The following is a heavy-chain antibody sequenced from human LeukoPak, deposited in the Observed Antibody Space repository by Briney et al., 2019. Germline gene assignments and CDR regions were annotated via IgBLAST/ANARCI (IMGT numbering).Heavy chain of an antibody. V-gene: IGHV3-30*18. Sequence: GGSLRLSCAASGFSFSSYGMHWVRQAPGKGLEWVAAISYDGSNKYYADSVKGQFTISRDNSKNTLYLQMNSLRAEDTAVYYCAKVRIAAAGSYYYYGMDVWGQGTTVTVSS. J-gene: IGHJ6*02. D-gene: IGHD6-13*01. CDR2: ISYDGSNK. CDR1: GFSFSSYG. CDR3: AKVRIAAAGSYYYYGMDV.